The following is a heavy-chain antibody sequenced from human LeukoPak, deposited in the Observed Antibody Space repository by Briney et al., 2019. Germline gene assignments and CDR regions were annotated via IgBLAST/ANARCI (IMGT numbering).Heavy chain of an antibody. J-gene: IGHJ4*02. Sequence: SETLSLTCAVYGVSFSGYYWSWIRQPPGKGLEWIGEINHSGSTNYNPSLKSRVTISVDTSKNQFSLKLSSVTAADTAVYYCASVSGYPPYFDYWGQGTLVTVSS. CDR1: GVSFSGYY. CDR2: INHSGST. D-gene: IGHD5-12*01. CDR3: ASVSGYPPYFDY. V-gene: IGHV4-34*01.